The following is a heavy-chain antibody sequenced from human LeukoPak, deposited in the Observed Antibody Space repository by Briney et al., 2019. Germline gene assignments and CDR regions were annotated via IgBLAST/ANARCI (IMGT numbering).Heavy chain of an antibody. D-gene: IGHD1-26*01. CDR3: ARGGWELPHFDY. V-gene: IGHV4-34*01. CDR1: GGSFSGYY. Sequence: IPSETLSLTCAVYGGSFSGYYWSWIRQPPGKGLEWIGEINHSGSTNYNPSLKSRVTISVDTSKNQFSLKLSSVTAEDTAVYYCARGGWELPHFDYWGQGTLVTVSS. CDR2: INHSGST. J-gene: IGHJ4*02.